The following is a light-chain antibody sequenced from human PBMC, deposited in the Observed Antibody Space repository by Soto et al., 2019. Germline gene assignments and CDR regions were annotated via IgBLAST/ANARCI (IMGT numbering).Light chain of an antibody. Sequence: EIVMTQSPATLSVSPVQRATLSCMASQSVSISLAWYQQKPGQAPRLLISDASDRATGIPDRFSGSGSGTDFTLTISRLEPEDFAVYYCQQYGSSPLTFGGGTKVDIK. CDR2: DAS. V-gene: IGKV3-20*01. CDR1: QSVSIS. CDR3: QQYGSSPLT. J-gene: IGKJ4*01.